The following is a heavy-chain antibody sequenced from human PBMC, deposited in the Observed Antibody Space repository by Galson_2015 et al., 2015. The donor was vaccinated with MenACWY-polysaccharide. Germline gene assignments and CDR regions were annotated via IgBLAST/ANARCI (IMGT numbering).Heavy chain of an antibody. V-gene: IGHV3-30*03. CDR1: GFIFSSYG. CDR3: ARDSLKGEIPAAVSSP. J-gene: IGHJ5*02. D-gene: IGHD2-2*01. Sequence: SLRLSCAASGFIFSSYGMHWVRQAPGKGLEWVAIISYDGSKKYYADSVKGRVTISRDNSKNTLYLEMYSLRVEDTAVYYCARDSLKGEIPAAVSSPWGKGTLVTVSS. CDR2: ISYDGSKK.